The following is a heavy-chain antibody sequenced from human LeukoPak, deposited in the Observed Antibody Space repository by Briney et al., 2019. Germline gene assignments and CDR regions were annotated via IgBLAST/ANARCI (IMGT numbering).Heavy chain of an antibody. V-gene: IGHV3-7*01. Sequence: GGSLRLSCAASGFTFNNYAMHWVRQAPGKGLEWVASIQKDGSQKYYLESVKGRFTIPRDNTKNSLYLHMSSLRADDTAVYFCATVAGYFDYWGQGTLVTVSS. J-gene: IGHJ4*02. CDR1: GFTFNNYA. CDR2: IQKDGSQK. CDR3: ATVAGYFDY. D-gene: IGHD2-21*01.